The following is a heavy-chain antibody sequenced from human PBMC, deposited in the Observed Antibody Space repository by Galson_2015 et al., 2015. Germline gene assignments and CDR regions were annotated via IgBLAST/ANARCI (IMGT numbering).Heavy chain of an antibody. D-gene: IGHD3-22*01. CDR3: AMSYYYDSSGYPSTYY. Sequence: SVKVSCKASGYTFTSYGISWVRQAPGQGLEWMGWISAYNGNTNYAQKLQGRVTMTTDTSTSTAYMELRSLRSDDTAVYYCAMSYYYDSSGYPSTYYWGQGTLVTVSS. V-gene: IGHV1-18*01. CDR2: ISAYNGNT. CDR1: GYTFTSYG. J-gene: IGHJ4*02.